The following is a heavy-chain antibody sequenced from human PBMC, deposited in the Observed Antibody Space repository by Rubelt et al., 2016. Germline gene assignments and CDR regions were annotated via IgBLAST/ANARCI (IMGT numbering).Heavy chain of an antibody. Sequence: QVQLQQWGAGLLKPSETLSLTCAVYGGSFSGYYWSWIRQPPGKGLENIGVIHYSGRTEYNPPFKCLIIISVDTSKNQLSLKLTTVTAADTAFYYCARHPVDWGQGTLVTVSS. CDR2: IHYSGRT. V-gene: IGHV4-34*01. CDR3: ARHPVD. CDR1: GGSFSGYY. J-gene: IGHJ4*02.